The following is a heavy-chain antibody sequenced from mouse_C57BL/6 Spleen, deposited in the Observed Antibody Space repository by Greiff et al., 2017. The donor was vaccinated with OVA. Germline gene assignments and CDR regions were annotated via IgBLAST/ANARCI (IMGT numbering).Heavy chain of an antibody. CDR1: GYTFTSYW. CDR2: IHPNSGST. D-gene: IGHD2-1*01. V-gene: IGHV1-64*01. CDR3: ATGGNYRYYAMDY. J-gene: IGHJ4*01. Sequence: VQLQQPGAELVKPGASVKLSCKASGYTFTSYWMHWVKQRPGQGLEWIGMIHPNSGSTNYNEKFKSKATLTVDKSSSTAYMQLSSLTSEDSAVYYCATGGNYRYYAMDYWGQGTSVTVSS.